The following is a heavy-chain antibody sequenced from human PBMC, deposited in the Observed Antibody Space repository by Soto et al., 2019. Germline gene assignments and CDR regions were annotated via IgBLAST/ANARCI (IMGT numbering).Heavy chain of an antibody. CDR3: ARGRYGDY. CDR2: ISAHNGNT. D-gene: IGHD1-1*01. V-gene: IGHV1-18*01. J-gene: IGHJ4*02. Sequence: QVHLVQSGAEGKKPGASVKVSCKGSGYGFTTYGITWVRQAPGQGLEWMAWISAHNGNTDYAQNLQGRVTVTRDTSTSTAYMELRGLRFDDTAVYYCARGRYGDYWGQGALVTVSS. CDR1: GYGFTTYG.